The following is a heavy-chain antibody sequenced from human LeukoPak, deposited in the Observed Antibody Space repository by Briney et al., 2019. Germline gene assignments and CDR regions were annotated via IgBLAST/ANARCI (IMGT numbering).Heavy chain of an antibody. J-gene: IGHJ4*02. CDR1: GFTLSSYA. V-gene: IGHV3-23*01. CDR3: AKGTSSSCYSAPNY. Sequence: GGSLRLSCAASGFTLSSYAMNWVRQAPGKGLEWVSAICSNDNNTYYANSVKGRFTISRDNSKNTLSLQLNSLRAEDTAVYYCAKGTSSSCYSAPNYWGQGTLVTVSS. CDR2: ICSNDNNT. D-gene: IGHD2-15*01.